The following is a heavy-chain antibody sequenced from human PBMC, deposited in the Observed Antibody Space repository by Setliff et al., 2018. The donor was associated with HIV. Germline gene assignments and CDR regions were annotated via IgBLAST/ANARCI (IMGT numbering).Heavy chain of an antibody. D-gene: IGHD6-6*01. CDR2: INPSSGST. J-gene: IGHJ1*01. Sequence: ALVKVSCKASGYTFTTYYIHWVRQAPGQGLEWMGIINPSSGSTTYAQKFQGRVTMTRDTSTSTVYMELSSLRSEDTAVYYCARDPAPSSSASYFQHWGQGTPVTVSS. V-gene: IGHV1-46*01. CDR3: ARDPAPSSSASYFQH. CDR1: GYTFTTYY.